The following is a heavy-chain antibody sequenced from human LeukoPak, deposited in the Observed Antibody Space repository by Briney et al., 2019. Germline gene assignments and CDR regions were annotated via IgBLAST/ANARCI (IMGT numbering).Heavy chain of an antibody. D-gene: IGHD6-13*01. CDR3: ARVPLRIAAAGTFDY. Sequence: SETLSLTCAVYGGSFSGYYWSWLRQPPGKGLEWIGEINHSGSTNYNPSLKSRVTISVDTSKNQFSLKLSSVTAADTAVYYCARVPLRIAAAGTFDYWGQGTLVTVSS. V-gene: IGHV4-34*01. CDR1: GGSFSGYY. CDR2: INHSGST. J-gene: IGHJ4*02.